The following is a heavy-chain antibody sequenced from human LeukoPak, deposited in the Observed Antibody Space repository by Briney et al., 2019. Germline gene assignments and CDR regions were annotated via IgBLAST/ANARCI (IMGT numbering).Heavy chain of an antibody. CDR1: GYTFTGHY. CDR2: IDPKSGGL. CDR3: ARGTPTTVFGVITIGYFDS. V-gene: IGHV1-2*04. J-gene: IGHJ4*02. D-gene: IGHD3-3*01. Sequence: ASVTLSFKASGYTFTGHYVDWIRQSPGQGLEWMGWIDPKSGGLEYAHKFQGSPSLNGHTSISTVYMELHSLRSDDTAVYYCARGTPTTVFGVITIGYFDSWGQGSLVSVSS.